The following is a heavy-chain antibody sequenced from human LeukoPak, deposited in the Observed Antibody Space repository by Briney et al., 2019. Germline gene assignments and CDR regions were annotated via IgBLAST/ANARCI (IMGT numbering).Heavy chain of an antibody. Sequence: PSETLSPTCTVSGGSISSSSYYWGWIRQPPGKGLEWIGSIYYSGSTYYNPSLKSRVTISVDTSKNQFSLKLSSVTAADTAVYYCARHVGYDFWSGYPLHYFDYWGQGTLVTVSS. D-gene: IGHD3-3*01. CDR1: GGSISSSSYY. J-gene: IGHJ4*02. CDR2: IYYSGST. CDR3: ARHVGYDFWSGYPLHYFDY. V-gene: IGHV4-39*01.